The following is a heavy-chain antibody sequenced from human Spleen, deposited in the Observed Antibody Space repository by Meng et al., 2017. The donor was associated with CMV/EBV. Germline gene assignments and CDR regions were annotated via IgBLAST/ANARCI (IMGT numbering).Heavy chain of an antibody. V-gene: IGHV3-21*04. J-gene: IGHJ4*02. CDR2: ISSSSSYI. D-gene: IGHD5-24*01. CDR3: ARDLRGRWQHFGY. CDR1: GFTFSSYS. Sequence: GESLKISCAASGFTFSSYSMNWVRQAPGKGLEWVSSISSSSSYIYYADSVKGRFTMSRDNSKNAVYLQMNSLRVEDTAIYYCARDLRGRWQHFGYWGLGALVTVSS.